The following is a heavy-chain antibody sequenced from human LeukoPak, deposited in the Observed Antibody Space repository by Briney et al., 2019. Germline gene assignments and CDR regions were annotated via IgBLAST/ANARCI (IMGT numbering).Heavy chain of an antibody. Sequence: KSSETLSLTCTVSGGSISSGGYYWSWIRQPPGKGLEWIGEINHSGSTNYNPSLKSRVTISVATSKNQFSLKLTSVTAADTAVYYCARGRLTTGGWFDPWGQGTLVTVSS. CDR2: INHSGST. D-gene: IGHD3-9*01. CDR3: ARGRLTTGGWFDP. CDR1: GGSISSGGYY. J-gene: IGHJ5*02. V-gene: IGHV4-39*07.